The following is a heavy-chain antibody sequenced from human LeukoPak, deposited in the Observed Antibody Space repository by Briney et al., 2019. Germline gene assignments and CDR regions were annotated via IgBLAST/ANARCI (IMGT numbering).Heavy chain of an antibody. D-gene: IGHD2-15*01. CDR1: GFTFSSYG. CDR3: ARVAYCTGGSCYGGGFDY. V-gene: IGHV3-30*03. CDR2: ISYDESNK. Sequence: GRSLRLSCAASGFTFSSYGMHWVRQAPGKGLEWVAVISYDESNKYSADSVRGRFTISRDNSKNTLYLQMNILRAEDTAVYYCARVAYCTGGSCYGGGFDYWGQGTLVTVSS. J-gene: IGHJ4*02.